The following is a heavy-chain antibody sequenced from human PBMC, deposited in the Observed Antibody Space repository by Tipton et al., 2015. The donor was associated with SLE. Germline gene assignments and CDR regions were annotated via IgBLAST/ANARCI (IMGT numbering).Heavy chain of an antibody. CDR2: IDTDARST. V-gene: IGHV3-74*01. CDR3: LSDPGRSGPDS. Sequence: SLRLSCAASGFTFSTYWMHWVRQVPGKGLLWVSHIDTDARSTSYADSVKGRFTISRDNAKNTLYLQMSSLRVNDTALYYCLSDPGRSGPDSWGQGTLVTVSS. CDR1: GFTFSTYW. D-gene: IGHD3-10*01. J-gene: IGHJ4*02.